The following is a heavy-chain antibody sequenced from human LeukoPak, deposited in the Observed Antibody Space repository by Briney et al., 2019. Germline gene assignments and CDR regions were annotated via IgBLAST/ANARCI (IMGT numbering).Heavy chain of an antibody. CDR1: GYTFTSYY. CDR3: ARDSPELRYFDWLLPLRYYYYYGMDV. V-gene: IGHV1-46*01. J-gene: IGHJ6*02. Sequence: ASVKVSCKASGYTFTSYYMHWVRQAPGQGLEWMGIINPSGGSTSYAQKFQGRVTMTRDMSTSTVYMELRSLRSDDTAVYYCARDSPELRYFDWLLPLRYYYYYGMDVWGQGTTVTVSS. CDR2: INPSGGST. D-gene: IGHD3-9*01.